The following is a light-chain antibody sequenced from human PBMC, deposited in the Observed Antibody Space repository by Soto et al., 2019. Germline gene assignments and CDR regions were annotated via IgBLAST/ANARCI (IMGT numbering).Light chain of an antibody. V-gene: IGKV4-1*01. Sequence: EIVLTQYPGTLSLSPGERATLSCKSSQSVFYSSNNKNYLAWYXQKQGQXXKXVIYWASTRESGVPDRFSGSGSGTDFTLTISSLQAEDVAVYYCQQYYSTPWTFGQGTKVDIK. CDR2: WAS. J-gene: IGKJ1*01. CDR1: QSVFYSSNNKNY. CDR3: QQYYSTPWT.